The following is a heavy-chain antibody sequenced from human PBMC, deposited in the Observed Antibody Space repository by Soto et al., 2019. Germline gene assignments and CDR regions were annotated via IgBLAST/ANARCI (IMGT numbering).Heavy chain of an antibody. J-gene: IGHJ6*02. CDR2: IYYSGST. CDR3: ARSDCSGGSCYSFYYYGMDV. Sequence: QVQLQESGPGLVKPSQTLSLTCTVSGGSISSGGYYWSWIRQHPGKGLEGIGYIYYSGSTYYNPSLKSRVTISVDTSKNQFSLKLSSVTAADTAVYYCARSDCSGGSCYSFYYYGMDVWCQGTTVTVSS. V-gene: IGHV4-31*03. CDR1: GGSISSGGYY. D-gene: IGHD2-15*01.